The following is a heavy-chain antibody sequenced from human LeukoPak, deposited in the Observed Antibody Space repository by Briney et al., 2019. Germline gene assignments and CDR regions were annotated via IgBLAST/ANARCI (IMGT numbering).Heavy chain of an antibody. CDR3: ARGFYGSGSYSPPYYYMDV. D-gene: IGHD3-10*01. Sequence: NSSETLSLTCTVSGGSISSYYWSWIRQPPGKGLEWIGYIYYSGSTNYNPSLKSRVTISVDTSKNQFSLKLSSATAADTAVYYCARGFYGSGSYSPPYYYMDVWGKGTTVTISS. J-gene: IGHJ6*03. CDR1: GGSISSYY. V-gene: IGHV4-59*01. CDR2: IYYSGST.